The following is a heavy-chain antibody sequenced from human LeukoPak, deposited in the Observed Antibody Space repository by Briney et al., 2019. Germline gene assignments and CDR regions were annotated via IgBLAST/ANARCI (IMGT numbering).Heavy chain of an antibody. CDR2: MNPNSGNT. J-gene: IGHJ3*02. D-gene: IGHD2-15*01. CDR1: GYTFTSYD. V-gene: IGHV1-8*01. CDR3: ARYCSGGSCLALGEAFDI. Sequence: ASVKVSCKASGYTFTSYDINWVRQATGQGLEWIGWMNPNSGNTGYAQKFQGRVTMTRNTSISTAYMELSSLRSEDTAVYYCARYCSGGSCLALGEAFDIWGQGTMVTVSS.